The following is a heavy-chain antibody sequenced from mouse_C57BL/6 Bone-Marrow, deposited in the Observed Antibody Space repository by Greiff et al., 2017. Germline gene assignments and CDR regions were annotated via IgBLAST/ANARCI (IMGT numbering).Heavy chain of an antibody. Sequence: EVQLQQSGAELVRPGASVKLSCTASGFNIKDDYMHWVKQRPEQGLEWIGWIDPENGDTEYASNFQGKATITADTSSNTAYLQLSSLTSEDTAVYYCTGSAYWGQGTLVTVSA. CDR1: GFNIKDDY. CDR2: IDPENGDT. CDR3: TGSAY. V-gene: IGHV14-4*01. J-gene: IGHJ3*01.